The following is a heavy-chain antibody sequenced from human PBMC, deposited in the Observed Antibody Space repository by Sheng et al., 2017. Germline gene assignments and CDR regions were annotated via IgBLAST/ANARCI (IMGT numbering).Heavy chain of an antibody. D-gene: IGHD4-17*01. Sequence: QITLKESGPTLVKPTQTLTADLHLLWVLTQFHWSGCGLDPSAPRKALEWLAFIHWNDNKRYSPSPEEQARHHKDTSNDQVVLTMTNMDPVDTATYYCAHEGYGDYSYFVYWGQGTLVTVSS. CDR3: AHEGYGDYSYFVY. V-gene: IGHV2-5*01. J-gene: IGHJ4*02. CDR2: IHWNDNK. CDR1: VLTQFHWSG.